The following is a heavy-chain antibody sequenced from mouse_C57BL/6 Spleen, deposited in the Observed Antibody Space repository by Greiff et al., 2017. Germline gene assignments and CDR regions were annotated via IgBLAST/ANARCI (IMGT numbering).Heavy chain of an antibody. CDR2: IDPEDGAT. CDR1: GFNIKDYY. D-gene: IGHD1-1*01. V-gene: IGHV14-2*01. CDR3: AREGYYGRGYFDY. Sequence: VQLQQSGAELVKPGASVKLSCTASGFNIKDYYMHWVKQRTEQGLEWIGRIDPEDGATKYAPKFQGKATITADTSSNTAYLQLSSLTSEDTAVYYCAREGYYGRGYFDYWCQGTTLTVSS. J-gene: IGHJ2*01.